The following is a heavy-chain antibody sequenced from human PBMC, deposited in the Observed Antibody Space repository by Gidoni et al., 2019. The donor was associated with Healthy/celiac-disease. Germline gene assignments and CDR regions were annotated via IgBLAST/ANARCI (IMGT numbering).Heavy chain of an antibody. J-gene: IGHJ4*02. D-gene: IGHD2-15*01. Sequence: QAPGQGREWMGIINPSGGSTSYAQKFQGRVTMTRDTSTSTVYMELSSLRSEDTAVYYCARAGYGGNSDYWGQGTLVTVSS. CDR3: ARAGYGGNSDY. V-gene: IGHV1-46*01. CDR2: INPSGGST.